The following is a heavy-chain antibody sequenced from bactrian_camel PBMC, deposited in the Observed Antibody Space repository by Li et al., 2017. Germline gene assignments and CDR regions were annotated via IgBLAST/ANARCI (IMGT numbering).Heavy chain of an antibody. CDR2: IDSRGTT. J-gene: IGHJ4*01. D-gene: IGHD5*01. Sequence: HVQLVESGGGSVQAGGSLTLSCAASGLVYPFWSMAWFRQAPGKEREGVARIDSRGTTEYVDSVKGRFTISQDNAKNTLYLQMNSLKPEDTAMYYCAAGASVIDGPALRVGAYTYWGQGTQVTVSS. CDR1: GLVYPFWS. V-gene: IGHV3S63*01. CDR3: AAGASVIDGPALRVGAYTY.